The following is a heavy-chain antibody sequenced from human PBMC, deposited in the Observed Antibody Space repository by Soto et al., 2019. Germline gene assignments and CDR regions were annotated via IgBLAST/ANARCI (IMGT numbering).Heavy chain of an antibody. CDR1: GFTFSSYG. V-gene: IGHV3-30*18. D-gene: IGHD3-22*01. Sequence: QVQLVESGGGVVQPGRSLRLSCAASGFTFSSYGMHWVRQAPGKGLEWVAVISYDGSNKYYADSVKGRFTISRDNSKNTLYLQMNSLRAEDTAVYYCAKGSYYYDSSGYRYYFDYWGQGTRVTVSS. J-gene: IGHJ4*02. CDR2: ISYDGSNK. CDR3: AKGSYYYDSSGYRYYFDY.